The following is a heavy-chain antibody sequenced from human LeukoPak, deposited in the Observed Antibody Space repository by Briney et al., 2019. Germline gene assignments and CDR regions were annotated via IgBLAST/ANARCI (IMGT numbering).Heavy chain of an antibody. D-gene: IGHD3-10*01. CDR1: GGSISSSSYY. CDR2: IYYSGST. V-gene: IGHV4-39*01. Sequence: PSETLSLTCTVSGGSISSSSYYWGWIRQPPGKGLEWIGSIYYSGSTYYNPSLKSRVTISVDTSKNQFSLKLSSVTAADTAVYYCDRSSGGWFDPWGQGTLVTVSS. J-gene: IGHJ5*02. CDR3: DRSSGGWFDP.